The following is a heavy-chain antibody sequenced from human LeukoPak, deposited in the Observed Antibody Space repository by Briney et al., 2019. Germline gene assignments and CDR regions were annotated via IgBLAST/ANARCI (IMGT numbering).Heavy chain of an antibody. CDR2: IKQDGSEK. J-gene: IGHJ6*02. D-gene: IGHD6-13*01. CDR3: ARDPRYSSSWGRFYYYYYGMDV. V-gene: IGHV3-7*01. CDR1: GFTFSSYW. Sequence: GGSLRLSCAASGFTFSSYWMSWVRQAPGKGLEWVANIKQDGSEKYYVDSVKGRFTITRDNAKNSMYLQMNSLRAEDTAVYYCARDPRYSSSWGRFYYYYYGMDVWGQGTTVTVSS.